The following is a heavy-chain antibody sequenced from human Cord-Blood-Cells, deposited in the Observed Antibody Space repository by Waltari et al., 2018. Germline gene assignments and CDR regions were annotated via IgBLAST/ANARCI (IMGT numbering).Heavy chain of an antibody. D-gene: IGHD6-13*01. CDR3: ARVPGIAAAGTFFDI. CDR2: INPSGGST. CDR1: GYTFTSYY. J-gene: IGHJ3*02. V-gene: IGHV1-46*01. Sequence: QVQLVQSGAEVKKPGASVKVSCKASGYTFTSYYMHWVRQAPGQGLEWMGIINPSGGSTSYAQRFQGRVTMTRETSTSTVYSELSSLRSEDTAVYYCARVPGIAAAGTFFDIWGQGTMVTVSS.